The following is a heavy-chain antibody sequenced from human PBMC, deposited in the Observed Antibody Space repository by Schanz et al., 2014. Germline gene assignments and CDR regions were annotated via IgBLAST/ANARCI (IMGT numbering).Heavy chain of an antibody. J-gene: IGHJ4*02. D-gene: IGHD2-2*01. V-gene: IGHV1-69*02. CDR3: ARAPTAYCSDTSCLGTPFDY. CDR2: IIPSLGLA. Sequence: QVQLVQSGAEVKKPGSSVKVSCTASGGTFSSYTISWIRQAPGQGLEWMGRIIPSLGLAKYEQKYQDKVTITADTSTTTAYMELSSLRSEDTAVYYCARAPTAYCSDTSCLGTPFDYWGQGTLVTVSS. CDR1: GGTFSSYT.